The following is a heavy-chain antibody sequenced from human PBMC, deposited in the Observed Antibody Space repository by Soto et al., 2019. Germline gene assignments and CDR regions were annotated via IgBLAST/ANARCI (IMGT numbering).Heavy chain of an antibody. J-gene: IGHJ4*02. D-gene: IGHD2-15*01. CDR2: ISSSSSTI. Sequence: EVQLVESGGGLVQPGGSLGLSCVVSGFTFSSYSMNWVRQAPGKGPEWVSYISSSSSTIYYADSVKGRFTISRDNAKNSLYLHMNSLRDEDTAVYYCLIGCGGSCPIDYWGQGTLVTVSS. CDR1: GFTFSSYS. V-gene: IGHV3-48*02. CDR3: LIGCGGSCPIDY.